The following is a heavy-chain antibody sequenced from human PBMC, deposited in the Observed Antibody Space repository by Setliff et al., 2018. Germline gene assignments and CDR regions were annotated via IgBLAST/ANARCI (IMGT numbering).Heavy chain of an antibody. CDR3: ARAPLESGYNYGQGHYFDY. J-gene: IGHJ4*02. Sequence: ASVKVSCKASGNRFTDYFLHWVRQAPGQGLEWMGIINPSGGLTKYAQKFQGRVTMTSDTSTNTVYLEVSSLRSEDTAVYYCARAPLESGYNYGQGHYFDYWGQGTLVTVSS. V-gene: IGHV1-46*01. CDR1: GNRFTDYF. D-gene: IGHD3-3*01. CDR2: INPSGGLT.